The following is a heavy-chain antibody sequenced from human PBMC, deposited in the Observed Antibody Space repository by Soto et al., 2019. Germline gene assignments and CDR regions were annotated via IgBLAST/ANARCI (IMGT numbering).Heavy chain of an antibody. CDR3: ATGGFDSSGYPIDGMDV. V-gene: IGHV1-24*01. D-gene: IGHD3-22*01. Sequence: XSVKVPCKVSGYSLTELSMHWVRQAPGKGLEWMGGFDPEDGETIYAQKFQGRVTMTEDTSTDTAYMELSSLRSEDTAVYYCATGGFDSSGYPIDGMDVWGQGTTVTVSS. CDR1: GYSLTELS. J-gene: IGHJ6*02. CDR2: FDPEDGET.